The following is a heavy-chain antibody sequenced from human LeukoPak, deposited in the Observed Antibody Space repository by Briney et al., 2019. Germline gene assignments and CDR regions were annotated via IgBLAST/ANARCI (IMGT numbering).Heavy chain of an antibody. D-gene: IGHD2-2*03. V-gene: IGHV4-34*01. CDR2: INQSGST. Sequence: PSETLSLTCTVYSGSFSTYYWNWIRQPPGKGLEWIGEINQSGSTNYNPSLKSRVTISIDTSKNQFSLRLSSVTAADTAVYYCARLLRVGYCSTTTCNWFDPWGQGTLVTVSS. CDR1: SGSFSTYY. CDR3: ARLLRVGYCSTTTCNWFDP. J-gene: IGHJ5*02.